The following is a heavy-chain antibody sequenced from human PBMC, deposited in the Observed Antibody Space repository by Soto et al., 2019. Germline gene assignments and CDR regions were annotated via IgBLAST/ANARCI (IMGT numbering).Heavy chain of an antibody. CDR1: GGSISSSSYY. Sequence: QLQLQESGPGLVKPSETLSLTCTVSGGSISSSSYYWGWIRQPPGKGLEWIGSIYYSGNTYYNPSLQSRVTISVDTSKNQCSLKLSSVTAADTAVYYCARRGSRNYWVDSWGQGTLVTVSS. CDR2: IYYSGNT. D-gene: IGHD3-10*01. J-gene: IGHJ4*02. V-gene: IGHV4-39*01. CDR3: ARRGSRNYWVDS.